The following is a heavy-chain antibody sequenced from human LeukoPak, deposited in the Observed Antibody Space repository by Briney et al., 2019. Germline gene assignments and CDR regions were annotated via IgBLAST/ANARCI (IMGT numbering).Heavy chain of an antibody. CDR2: IYHSGSG. Sequence: SQTLSLTCAVSGGSISSGGYSWSWIRQPPGKGPEWIGYIYHSGSGYYNPSLKSRATISIDKSKNQFSLKLSSVTAADTAVYYCARDARGSYYAFDVWGQGTMVTVSS. J-gene: IGHJ3*01. CDR1: GGSISSGGYS. CDR3: ARDARGSYYAFDV. V-gene: IGHV4-30-2*01. D-gene: IGHD1-26*01.